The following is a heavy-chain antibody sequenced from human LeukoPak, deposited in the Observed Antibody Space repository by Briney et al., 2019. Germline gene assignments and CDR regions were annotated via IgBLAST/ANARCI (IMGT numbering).Heavy chain of an antibody. CDR1: GFTFSSYG. CDR2: ISGSGVTT. V-gene: IGHV3-23*01. Sequence: GGSLRLSCAASGFTFSSYGMSWVRQAPGKGLEWVSVISGSGVTTYYADSVKGRFTISRDKSKNTLYLQMNSLRAEDTAVYYCAKLTSVVTIAGINYWGQGTLVIVSS. D-gene: IGHD4-23*01. CDR3: AKLTSVVTIAGINY. J-gene: IGHJ4*02.